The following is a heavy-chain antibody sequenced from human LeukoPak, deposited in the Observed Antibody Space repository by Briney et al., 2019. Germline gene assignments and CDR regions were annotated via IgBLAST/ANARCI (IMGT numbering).Heavy chain of an antibody. V-gene: IGHV3-23*01. J-gene: IGHJ6*02. CDR3: AKGVITMVRGVNIGMDV. Sequence: GGSLRLSCAASGFTFSSYAMSWVRQAPGKGLEWVSAISGSGGSTYYADSVKGRFTISRDNSKNTLYLQMNSLRAEDTAVYYCAKGVITMVRGVNIGMDVWGQGTTATVSS. CDR1: GFTFSSYA. CDR2: ISGSGGST. D-gene: IGHD3-10*01.